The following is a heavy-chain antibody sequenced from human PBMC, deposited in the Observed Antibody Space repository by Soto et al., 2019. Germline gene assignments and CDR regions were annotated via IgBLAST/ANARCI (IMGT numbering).Heavy chain of an antibody. Sequence: SVKVSCKASGGTFSSYTISWVRQAPGQGLEWMGRIIPVLGIANYAQKFQGRVTITADKSTSTAYMELSSLRSEDTAVYYCARVRSWIFGVVIPPEMDVWGKGTTVTVSS. V-gene: IGHV1-69*02. CDR2: IIPVLGIA. CDR1: GGTFSSYT. CDR3: ARVRSWIFGVVIPPEMDV. D-gene: IGHD3-3*01. J-gene: IGHJ6*04.